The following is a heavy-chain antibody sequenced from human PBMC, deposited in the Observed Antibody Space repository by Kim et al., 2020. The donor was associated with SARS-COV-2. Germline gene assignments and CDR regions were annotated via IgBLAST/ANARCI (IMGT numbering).Heavy chain of an antibody. CDR3: ASQGPELEAGY. J-gene: IGHJ4*02. Sequence: NYAQKFQGRVTMTRDTSISTAYMELSRLRSDDTAVYYCASQGPELEAGYWGQGTLVTVSS. V-gene: IGHV1-2*02. D-gene: IGHD1-1*01.